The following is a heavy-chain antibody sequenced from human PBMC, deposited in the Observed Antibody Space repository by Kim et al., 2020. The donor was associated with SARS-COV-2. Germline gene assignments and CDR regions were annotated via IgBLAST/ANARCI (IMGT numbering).Heavy chain of an antibody. Sequence: ADSGKGRFTISRDNSRNTLYLQMSSLRAEATAVYYCAKATGTFPRNFDFWGPGTLVTVSS. V-gene: IGHV3-23*01. D-gene: IGHD3-16*01. CDR3: AKATGTFPRNFDF. J-gene: IGHJ4*02.